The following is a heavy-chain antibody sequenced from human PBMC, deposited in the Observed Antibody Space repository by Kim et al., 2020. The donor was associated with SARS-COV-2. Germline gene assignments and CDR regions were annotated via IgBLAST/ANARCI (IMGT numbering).Heavy chain of an antibody. CDR3: AKDLRIAVAGPGDY. D-gene: IGHD6-19*01. CDR2: ISYDGSNK. J-gene: IGHJ4*02. Sequence: GGSLRLSCAASGFTFSSYGMHWVRQAPGKGLEWVAVISYDGSNKYYADSVKGRFTISRDNSKNTLYLQMNSLRAEDTAVYYCAKDLRIAVAGPGDYWGQGTLVTVSS. V-gene: IGHV3-30*18. CDR1: GFTFSSYG.